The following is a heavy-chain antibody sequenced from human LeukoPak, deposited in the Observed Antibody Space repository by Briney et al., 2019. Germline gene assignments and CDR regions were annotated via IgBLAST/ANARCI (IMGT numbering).Heavy chain of an antibody. CDR3: ARVVVAGYSWFDP. CDR1: GFTFSSYA. J-gene: IGHJ5*02. Sequence: GGSLRLSCAASGFTFSSYAMHWVRQAPGKGLEWVAVISYDGSNKYYADSVKGRFTISRDNSKNTLYLQMNSLRSDDTAVYYCARVVVAGYSWFDPWGQGTLVTVSS. V-gene: IGHV3-30*04. D-gene: IGHD2-15*01. CDR2: ISYDGSNK.